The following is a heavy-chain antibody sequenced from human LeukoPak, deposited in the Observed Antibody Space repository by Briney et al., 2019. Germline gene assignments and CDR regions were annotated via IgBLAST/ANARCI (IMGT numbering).Heavy chain of an antibody. CDR3: ARGYIWFGENTLDY. V-gene: IGHV3-9*01. Sequence: GGSLRLSCAASGFTFDDYAMHWVRQAPGKGLEWVSGISWNSGSIGYADSVKGRFTISRDNAKNSLYLQMNSLRAEDTAVYYCARGYIWFGENTLDYWGQGTLVTVSS. CDR1: GFTFDDYA. D-gene: IGHD3-10*01. J-gene: IGHJ4*02. CDR2: ISWNSGSI.